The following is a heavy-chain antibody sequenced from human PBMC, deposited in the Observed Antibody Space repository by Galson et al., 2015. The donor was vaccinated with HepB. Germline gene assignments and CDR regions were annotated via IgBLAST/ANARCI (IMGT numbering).Heavy chain of an antibody. CDR1: GYTFTSYY. D-gene: IGHD3-22*01. J-gene: IGHJ3*02. V-gene: IGHV1-46*01. CDR2: INPSSGSI. Sequence: SVKVSCKASGYTFTSYYMHWVRQAPGQGLEWMGIINPSSGSISYAQKFQGRVTMTRDTSTSTVYMELSSLRSEDTAVYYCARLSPNDYYGSSAQGAFDIWGQGTMVTVSS. CDR3: ARLSPNDYYGSSAQGAFDI.